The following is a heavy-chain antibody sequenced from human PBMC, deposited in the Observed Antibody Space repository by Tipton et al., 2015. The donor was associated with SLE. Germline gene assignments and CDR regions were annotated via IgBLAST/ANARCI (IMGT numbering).Heavy chain of an antibody. CDR1: GGSISSGSYY. CDR3: ARDGPGMMGYFDL. CDR2: INHSGST. V-gene: IGHV4-39*07. Sequence: TLSLTCTVSGGSISSGSYYWSWIRQPPGKGLEWIGEINHSGSTNYNPSLKSRVTISVDTSKNQFSLKLSSVTAADTAVYYCARDGPGMMGYFDLWGRGTLVTVSS. J-gene: IGHJ2*01. D-gene: IGHD3-10*01.